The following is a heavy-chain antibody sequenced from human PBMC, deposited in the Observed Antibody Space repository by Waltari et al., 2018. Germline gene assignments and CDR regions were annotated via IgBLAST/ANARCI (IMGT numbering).Heavy chain of an antibody. CDR1: GFPFSRYI. J-gene: IGHJ4*02. D-gene: IGHD1-26*01. CDR2: IRGSGDST. CDR3: VRGGWADY. V-gene: IGHV3-23*01. Sequence: EVQLLESGGGLVQPGGSLRLPCAAPGFPFSRYILTWVRQAPGKGLEWVSAIRGSGDSTYYADFVKGRFTISRDNSKNTLYLQMNSLRAEDTAVYYCVRGGWADYWGQGTLVTVSS.